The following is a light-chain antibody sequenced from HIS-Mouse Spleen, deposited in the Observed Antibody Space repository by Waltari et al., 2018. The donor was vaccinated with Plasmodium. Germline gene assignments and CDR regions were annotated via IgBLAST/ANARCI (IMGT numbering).Light chain of an antibody. CDR2: GAS. Sequence: ELVMTQSPATLSVSPGERDTVSCRASQSVSSHLAWYQQKPGQAPRLLNYGASTRATGIPARFSGRGSGTECTLTISSMQSEDFAVYYCQQYNNWPRGTFGQGTKVEIK. CDR3: QQYNNWPRGT. V-gene: IGKV3-15*01. CDR1: QSVSSH. J-gene: IGKJ1*01.